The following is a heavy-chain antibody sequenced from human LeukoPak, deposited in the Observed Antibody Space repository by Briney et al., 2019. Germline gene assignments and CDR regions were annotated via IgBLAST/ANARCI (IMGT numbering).Heavy chain of an antibody. CDR1: GFTFSSYW. Sequence: PGGSLRLSCAASGFTFSSYWLTWVRQAPGKGLEWVANIKEDGSEKYYMDSVKGRFTISRDNAKNSLYLQINSLRVDDTAVYYRARESYYFDYWGQGTLVTVSS. CDR2: IKEDGSEK. D-gene: IGHD3-16*02. J-gene: IGHJ4*02. V-gene: IGHV3-7*03. CDR3: ARESYYFDY.